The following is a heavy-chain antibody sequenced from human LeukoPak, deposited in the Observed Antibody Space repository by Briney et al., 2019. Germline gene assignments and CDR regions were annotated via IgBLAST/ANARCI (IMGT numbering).Heavy chain of an antibody. J-gene: IGHJ4*02. CDR2: ISYDGSNK. V-gene: IGHV3-30*18. CDR3: AKDRTDYYFDN. Sequence: GGSLRLSCAASGFTFSDYGMHWVRQSPGKGLEWVAVISYDGSNKYYVDSVKGRFTISRDNSKNTLYLQMNGLRGEDTALYYCAKDRTDYYFDNWGQGTLVTISS. CDR1: GFTFSDYG.